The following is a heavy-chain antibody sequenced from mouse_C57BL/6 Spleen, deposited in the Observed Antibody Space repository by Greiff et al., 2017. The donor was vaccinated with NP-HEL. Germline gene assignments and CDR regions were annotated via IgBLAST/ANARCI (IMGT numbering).Heavy chain of an antibody. J-gene: IGHJ1*03. V-gene: IGHV6-6*01. CDR3: TRGYDGYYGYWYFDV. D-gene: IGHD2-3*01. Sequence: EVKVVESGGGLVQPGGSMKLSCAASGFTFSDAWMDWVRQSPEKGLEWVAEIRNKANNHATYYAESVKGRFTISRDDSKSSVYLQMNSLRAEDTGIYYCTRGYDGYYGYWYFDVWGTGTTVTVSS. CDR1: GFTFSDAW. CDR2: IRNKANNHAT.